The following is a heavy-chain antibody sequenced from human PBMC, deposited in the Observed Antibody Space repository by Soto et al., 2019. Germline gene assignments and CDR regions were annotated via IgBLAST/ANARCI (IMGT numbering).Heavy chain of an antibody. CDR2: ISGSSSTI. Sequence: EVQLVESGGGLVQPGGSLRLSCAASGFTFSSYSMNWVRQAPGKGLEWVSYISGSSSTIYYADSVKGRFTISRDNAKNSLYLQMNSLRAEDTAVYYCAGDLKGYSSGWSSGWGQGTLVTVSS. V-gene: IGHV3-48*01. CDR3: AGDLKGYSSGWSSG. J-gene: IGHJ4*02. CDR1: GFTFSSYS. D-gene: IGHD6-19*01.